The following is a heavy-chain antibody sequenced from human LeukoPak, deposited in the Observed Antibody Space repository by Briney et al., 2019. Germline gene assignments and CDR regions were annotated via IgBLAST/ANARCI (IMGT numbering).Heavy chain of an antibody. J-gene: IGHJ6*02. CDR2: ISGSGGST. CDR1: GFTFSSYA. V-gene: IGHV3-23*01. Sequence: GGSLRLSCAASGFTFSSYAMSWVRQAPGKGLERVSAISGSGGSTYYADSVKGRFTISRDNSKNTLYLQMNSLRAEDTAVYYCAKTGPVPAAIPESYYGMDVWGQGTTVTVSS. D-gene: IGHD2-2*02. CDR3: AKTGPVPAAIPESYYGMDV.